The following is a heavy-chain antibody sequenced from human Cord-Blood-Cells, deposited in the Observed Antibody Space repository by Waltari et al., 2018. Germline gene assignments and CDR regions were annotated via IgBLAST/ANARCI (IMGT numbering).Heavy chain of an antibody. V-gene: IGHV3-73*02. D-gene: IGHD5-12*01. Sequence: EVQLVESGGGLVQPGGSLKLSCAASGFTFSGSAMHWVRQASGKGLKWVGRIRSKSNSYATAYAASVKGRFTISRDDSKNTAYLQMNSLKTEDTAVYYCTRHLRGYDVPFDYWGQGTLVTVSS. CDR1: GFTFSGSA. J-gene: IGHJ4*02. CDR2: IRSKSNSYAT. CDR3: TRHLRGYDVPFDY.